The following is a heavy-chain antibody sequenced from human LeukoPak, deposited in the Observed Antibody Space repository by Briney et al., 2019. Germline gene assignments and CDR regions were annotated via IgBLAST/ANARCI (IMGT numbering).Heavy chain of an antibody. Sequence: AGSLSLSCAASGVTFSGYSMNWVRQAPGKGLEWISYITSSSSTIYYADSVKGRFTISRDNAKNSLYLQMNSLRDEDTAVYYCASSRAHYYASGNYVYSFHYWGQGTLVTASS. D-gene: IGHD3-10*01. CDR3: ASSRAHYYASGNYVYSFHY. J-gene: IGHJ4*02. V-gene: IGHV3-48*02. CDR2: ITSSSSTI. CDR1: GVTFSGYS.